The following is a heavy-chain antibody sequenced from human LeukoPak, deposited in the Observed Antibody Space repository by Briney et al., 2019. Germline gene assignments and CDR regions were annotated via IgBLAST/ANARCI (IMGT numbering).Heavy chain of an antibody. CDR3: ARGHSGGV. CDR2: ISYDGSNK. CDR1: GFTFSTYG. J-gene: IGHJ4*02. Sequence: AGGSLRLSCAASGFTFSTYGMHWVRQAPGKGLEWVAVISYDGSNKYYADSVKGRFTISRDNSDNTLYLQMNSLTAEDTAVYYCARGHSGGVWGQGTLVTVSS. D-gene: IGHD4-23*01. V-gene: IGHV3-30*03.